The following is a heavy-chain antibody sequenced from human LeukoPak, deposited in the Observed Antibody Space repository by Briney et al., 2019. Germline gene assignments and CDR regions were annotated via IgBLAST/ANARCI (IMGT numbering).Heavy chain of an antibody. J-gene: IGHJ6*03. CDR2: IYYSGST. CDR1: GGSISSYY. V-gene: IGHV4-59*01. Sequence: PSETLSLTCTVSGGSISSYYWSWIRQPPGKGLEWIGYIYYSGSTNYNPSLKSRVTISVDTSKNQFSLKLSSVTAADTAVYYCARDGYSSGWPYYYYMDVWGKGTTVTVSS. D-gene: IGHD6-19*01. CDR3: ARDGYSSGWPYYYYMDV.